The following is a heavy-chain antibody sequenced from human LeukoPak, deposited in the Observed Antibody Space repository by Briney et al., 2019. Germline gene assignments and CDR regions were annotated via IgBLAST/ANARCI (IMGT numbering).Heavy chain of an antibody. D-gene: IGHD2-15*01. CDR3: ARGVPRYCRGPGRATAGICSVY. V-gene: IGHV1-8*01. CDR2: MNPNSGDT. J-gene: IGHJ4*02. CDR1: GYTFTNFD. Sequence: GASVKVSCKASGYTFTNFDVNWVRQATGQGLEWMGWMNPNSGDTGYAQTFQGRVTMTRNTSISTAYMELSSLRSEDTAVYYCARGVPRYCRGPGRATAGICSVYWGQGTLVTVSS.